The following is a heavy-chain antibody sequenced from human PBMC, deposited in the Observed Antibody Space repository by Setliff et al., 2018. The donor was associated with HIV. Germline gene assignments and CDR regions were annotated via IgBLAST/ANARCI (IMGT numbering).Heavy chain of an antibody. CDR1: GYTFIDYY. CDR3: AKDDRYYYDTSGSPSNWFDP. Sequence: GASVKVSCKASGYTFIDYYMHWVRQAPGQGLEWMGMINPSGGSTSYAQNFQGRVTMTRDTSTHTVYMELTSLRSDDTAVYYCAKDDRYYYDTSGSPSNWFDPWGQGTLVTV. D-gene: IGHD3-22*01. J-gene: IGHJ5*02. V-gene: IGHV1-46*01. CDR2: INPSGGST.